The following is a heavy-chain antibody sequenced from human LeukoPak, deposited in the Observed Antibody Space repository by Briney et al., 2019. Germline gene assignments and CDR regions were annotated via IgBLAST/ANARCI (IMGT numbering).Heavy chain of an antibody. J-gene: IGHJ4*02. CDR1: GYSISSGYY. D-gene: IGHD2-2*01. CDR2: IYHSGST. V-gene: IGHV4-38-2*02. Sequence: SETLSLTCTVSGYSISSGYYWGWIRQPPGKGLEWIGSIYHSGSTYYNPSLKSRVTISVDTSKNQFSLKLSSVTAADTAVYYCARDMAQYYHPDYWGQGTLVTVSS. CDR3: ARDMAQYYHPDY.